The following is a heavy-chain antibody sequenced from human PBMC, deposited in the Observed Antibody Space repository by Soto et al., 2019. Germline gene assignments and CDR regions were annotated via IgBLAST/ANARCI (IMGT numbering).Heavy chain of an antibody. CDR3: ARDSYSSSWWGIDY. CDR2: ISYDGSNK. CDR1: GFTFSSYA. J-gene: IGHJ4*02. Sequence: QVQLVESGGGVVQPGRSLRLSCAASGFTFSSYAMHWVRQAPGKWLEWVAVISYDGSNKYYADSVKGRFTISRDNSKNTLYLQMNSLRAEDTAVYYCARDSYSSSWWGIDYWGQGPLVTVSS. D-gene: IGHD6-13*01. V-gene: IGHV3-30-3*01.